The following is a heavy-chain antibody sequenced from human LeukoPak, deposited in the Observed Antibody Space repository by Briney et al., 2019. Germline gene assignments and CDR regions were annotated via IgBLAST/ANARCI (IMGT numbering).Heavy chain of an antibody. CDR3: AKDQAYSWLRLYGSAFDI. V-gene: IGHV3-30*18. CDR2: ISYDGSNK. D-gene: IGHD5-12*01. CDR1: GFTFSSYG. Sequence: PGGSLRLSCAASGFTFSSYGMHWVRQAPGKGLEWVAVISYDGSNKYYADSVKGRFTISRDNSKNTLYLQMNSLRAEDTAVYYCAKDQAYSWLRLYGSAFDIWGQGTMVTVSS. J-gene: IGHJ3*02.